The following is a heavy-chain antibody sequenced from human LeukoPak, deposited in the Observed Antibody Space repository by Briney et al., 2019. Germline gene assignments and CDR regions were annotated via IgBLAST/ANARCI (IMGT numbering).Heavy chain of an antibody. CDR3: ARDVARTVTTAQWNWFDP. J-gene: IGHJ5*02. Sequence: ASVKVSCKASGYTFTSYGISWVRQAPGQGLEWMGWINPNSGGTNYAQKFQGRVTMTRDTSISTAYMELSRLRSDDTAVYYCARDVARTVTTAQWNWFDPWGQGTLVTVSS. D-gene: IGHD4-17*01. CDR1: GYTFTSYG. CDR2: INPNSGGT. V-gene: IGHV1-2*02.